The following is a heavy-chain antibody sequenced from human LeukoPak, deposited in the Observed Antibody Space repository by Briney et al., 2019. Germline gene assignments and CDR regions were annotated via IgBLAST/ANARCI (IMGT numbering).Heavy chain of an antibody. CDR3: ARPVSGSSGWYYNY. Sequence: SETLTLTCAVYVGSFSGYYWSWLRQPPGKGLEWSGEINHSGSTNYNPSLKSRVTISVDTSKNQFSLKLSSVTAADTAVYYCARPVSGSSGWYYNYRGQGTLVTVSS. J-gene: IGHJ4*02. V-gene: IGHV4-34*01. D-gene: IGHD6-19*01. CDR2: INHSGST. CDR1: VGSFSGYY.